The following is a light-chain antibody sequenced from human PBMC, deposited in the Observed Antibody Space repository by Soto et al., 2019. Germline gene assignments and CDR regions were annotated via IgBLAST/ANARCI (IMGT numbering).Light chain of an antibody. CDR3: QQCGSSPIT. Sequence: EIVLTQSPGTLSLSPRERATLSCRASQSVSSSYLAWYQQKPGQAPSLPIYGASSRATGIPDRFCGSGSGTDFTLTISRLEPEDFAVYYCQQCGSSPITFGQGTRLEIK. V-gene: IGKV3-20*01. CDR1: QSVSSSY. CDR2: GAS. J-gene: IGKJ5*01.